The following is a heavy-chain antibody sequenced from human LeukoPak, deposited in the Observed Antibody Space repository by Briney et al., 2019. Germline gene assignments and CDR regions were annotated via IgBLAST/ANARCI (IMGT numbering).Heavy chain of an antibody. D-gene: IGHD1-26*01. CDR3: AKSKVGATTLPIDF. V-gene: IGHV1-8*01. CDR1: GYTFTNYD. Sequence: GASVKVSCKASGYTFTNYDINWVRQATGQGFEWMGWMNPYSGNTGYAQEFQGRITMTRDTSISTAYMELSSLRSEDTAMYYCAKSKVGATTLPIDFWGQGTLVTVSS. J-gene: IGHJ4*02. CDR2: MNPYSGNT.